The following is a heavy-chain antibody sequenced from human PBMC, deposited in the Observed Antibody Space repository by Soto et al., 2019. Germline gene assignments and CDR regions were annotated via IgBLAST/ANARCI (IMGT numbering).Heavy chain of an antibody. CDR2: IIPISGTE. D-gene: IGHD2-2*01. CDR3: ARSQGSSTSLQIYNYYYYGMDV. CDR1: GGTFSSYA. V-gene: IGHV1-69*01. Sequence: QVQLVQSGAEVKKPGSSVKVSCKDSGGTFSSYAISWVRQAPGQGLEWMGGIIPISGTENYEQKFQGRGMITADEPTSTPYMELSRLRSEASAVYYCARSQGSSTSLQIYNYYYYGMDVWGQGTTVTVSS. J-gene: IGHJ6*02.